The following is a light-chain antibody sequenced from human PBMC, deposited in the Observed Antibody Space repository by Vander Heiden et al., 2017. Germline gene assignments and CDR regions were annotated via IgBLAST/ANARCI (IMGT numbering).Light chain of an antibody. Sequence: ESVLTQSPGTLSLSPGERATLSCRASQVVNHNYVGWYQQKPGQAHKLLIDGASSRATGIPDRFSGSGSGADFTLTIARLEPEDFAVYYCQQYGNSVAFGQGTKVEIK. CDR1: QVVNHNY. V-gene: IGKV3-20*01. J-gene: IGKJ1*01. CDR3: QQYGNSVA. CDR2: GAS.